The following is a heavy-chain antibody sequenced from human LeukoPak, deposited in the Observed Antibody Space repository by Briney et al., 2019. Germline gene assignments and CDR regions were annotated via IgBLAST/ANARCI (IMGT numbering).Heavy chain of an antibody. CDR1: GGTFSSYA. J-gene: IGHJ5*02. V-gene: IGHV1-69*04. CDR2: IIPIFGIA. Sequence: SVKVSCKASGGTFSSYAISWVRQAPGQGLEWMGRIIPIFGIANYAQKFQGRVTITADKSTSTAYMELSSLRSEDTAVYYCARMEQQLVRDNWFDPRGQGTLVTVSS. CDR3: ARMEQQLVRDNWFDP. D-gene: IGHD6-13*01.